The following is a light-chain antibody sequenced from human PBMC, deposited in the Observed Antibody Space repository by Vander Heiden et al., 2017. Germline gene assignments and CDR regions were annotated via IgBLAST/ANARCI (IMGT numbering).Light chain of an antibody. CDR1: QSVLYSSNNNNY. V-gene: IGKV4-1*01. Sequence: DIVMTQSPDSLAVSLGERATINCKSSQSVLYSSNNNNYLAWYQQKPGQPPKLLIYWVSTRQSGVPDRFSGSGSGTDFTLTISSLQADDVAVYYCQQYYIAPLTFGGGTRVEIK. CDR3: QQYYIAPLT. CDR2: WVS. J-gene: IGKJ4*02.